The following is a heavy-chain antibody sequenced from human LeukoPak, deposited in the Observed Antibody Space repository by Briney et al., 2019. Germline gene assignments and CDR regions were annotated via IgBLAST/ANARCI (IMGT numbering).Heavy chain of an antibody. D-gene: IGHD1-1*01. V-gene: IGHV3-23*01. CDR2: ISNDGGDT. J-gene: IGHJ4*02. CDR3: GRDWKLDY. CDR1: GFTFNNYP. Sequence: GGSLRLSCYTSGFTFNNYPMSWVRQAPEKGLEWVSAISNDGGDTKYADSVKGRFTIYRDNSRNTLYLQMRSLRVEDTAIYYCGRDWKLDYWGQGSLVTASS.